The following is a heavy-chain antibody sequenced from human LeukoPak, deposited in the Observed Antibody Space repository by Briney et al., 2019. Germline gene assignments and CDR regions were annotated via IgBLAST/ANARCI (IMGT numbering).Heavy chain of an antibody. CDR2: IYYSGST. D-gene: IGHD1-26*01. J-gene: IGHJ3*02. V-gene: IGHV4-39*07. CDR3: FPMGGRIVGATDDAFDI. CDR1: GGSISSSSYY. Sequence: SETLSLTCTVSGGSISSSSYYWGWIRQPPGKGLEWIGSIYYSGSTYYNPSLKSRVTISVDTSKNQFSLKLSSVTAADTAVYYCFPMGGRIVGATDDAFDIWGQGTMVTVSS.